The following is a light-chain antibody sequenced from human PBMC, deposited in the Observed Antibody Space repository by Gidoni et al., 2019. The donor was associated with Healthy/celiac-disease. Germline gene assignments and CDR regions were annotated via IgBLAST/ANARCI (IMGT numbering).Light chain of an antibody. J-gene: IGLJ2*01. V-gene: IGLV2-14*03. CDR2: DVS. CDR3: SSYRTSGTLA. Sequence: QSALTQPASMSGSPGPSITISCTGTSTDVGGYNYVSWYQQHPGKAPKLIIYDVSNPPSGVSNRLSGSKSGNTASLTISGLQAEDEADYYCSSYRTSGTLAFGGGTKLTVL. CDR1: STDVGGYNY.